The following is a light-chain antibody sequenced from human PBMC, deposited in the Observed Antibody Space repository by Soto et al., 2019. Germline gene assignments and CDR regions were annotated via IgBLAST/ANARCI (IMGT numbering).Light chain of an antibody. CDR2: AAS. V-gene: IGKV1-39*01. J-gene: IGKJ5*01. Sequence: DIQMTQSPSSLSASIGDRFTITFRLSHSIYIYLNWYQQKPGKAPKLLIYAASSLQRGVPSTFSGGGSGTDFTLTISSLQPEDFATYYCQQSYSSITFGQGTRLEI. CDR3: QQSYSSIT. CDR1: HSIYIY.